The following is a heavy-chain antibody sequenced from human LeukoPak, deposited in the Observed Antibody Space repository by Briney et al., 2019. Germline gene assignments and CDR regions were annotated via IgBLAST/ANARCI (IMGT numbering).Heavy chain of an antibody. J-gene: IGHJ5*02. CDR1: GGSFSGYY. CDR3: ARGQRQWLVSYPLAWFDP. D-gene: IGHD6-19*01. Sequence: SETLSLTCAVYGGSFSGYYWSWIRQPPGKGLEWIGEINHSGSTNYNPSLKSRVTISVDTSKNQFSLKLSSVTAADTAVYYCARGQRQWLVSYPLAWFDPWGQGTLVTVSS. V-gene: IGHV4-34*01. CDR2: INHSGST.